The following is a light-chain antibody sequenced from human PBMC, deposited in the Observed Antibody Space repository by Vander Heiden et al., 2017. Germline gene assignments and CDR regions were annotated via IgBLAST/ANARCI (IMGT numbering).Light chain of an antibody. CDR2: EDA. CDR1: AMPKKF. J-gene: IGLJ3*02. V-gene: IGLV3-10*01. CDR3: YTTDSSGNQGV. Sequence: SYELPQPPSVSVSPGQTARITSPGDAMPKKFAYWYQQKSGQAPVLVIFEDANRPSGIPKRFSGSSSGTLATLTISGAQVEDEAYYYCYTTDSSGNQGVFGRGTKVTVL.